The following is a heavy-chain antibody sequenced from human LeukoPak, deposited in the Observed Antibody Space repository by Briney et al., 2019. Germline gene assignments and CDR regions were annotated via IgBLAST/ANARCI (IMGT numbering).Heavy chain of an antibody. CDR2: INPNSGGT. J-gene: IGHJ6*03. CDR1: GYTFTGYY. D-gene: IGHD1-26*01. Sequence: ASVKVSCKASGYTFTGYYMHWVRQAPGQGREWMGWINPNSGGTNYAQKFQGRVTMPRDTSISTAYMELSRLRSDDTAVYYCARDDKVGATHYYYYMDVWGKGTTVTVSS. V-gene: IGHV1-2*02. CDR3: ARDDKVGATHYYYYMDV.